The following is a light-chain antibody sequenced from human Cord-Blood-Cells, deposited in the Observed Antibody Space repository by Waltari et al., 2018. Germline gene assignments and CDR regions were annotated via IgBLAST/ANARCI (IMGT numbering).Light chain of an antibody. Sequence: QSALTQPASVSGSPGQSITISCTGTRSDVGGYNYVSWYQQHPGKAPKLMIYEVSNRPPGVSNRFSGSKSGNTASLAISGLQAEDEADYYFSSYTSSSTLYVFGTGTKVTVL. J-gene: IGLJ1*01. CDR1: RSDVGGYNY. CDR3: SSYTSSSTLYV. CDR2: EVS. V-gene: IGLV2-14*01.